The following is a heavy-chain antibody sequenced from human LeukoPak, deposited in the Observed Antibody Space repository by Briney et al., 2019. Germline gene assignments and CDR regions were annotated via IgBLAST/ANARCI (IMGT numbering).Heavy chain of an antibody. CDR1: GGSISSGSYY. D-gene: IGHD6-13*01. Sequence: PSQTLSLTCTVSGGSISSGSYYWSWIRQPPGKGLEWIGYIYYSGSTNYNPSLKSRVTISVDTSKNQFSLKLSSVTAADTAVYYCARDTGSSPFDYWGQGTLVTVSS. V-gene: IGHV4-61*01. CDR2: IYYSGST. J-gene: IGHJ4*02. CDR3: ARDTGSSPFDY.